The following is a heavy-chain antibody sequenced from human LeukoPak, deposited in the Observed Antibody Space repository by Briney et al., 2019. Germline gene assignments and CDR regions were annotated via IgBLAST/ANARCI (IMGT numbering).Heavy chain of an antibody. Sequence: SETLSLTCTVSGGSSSSYYWSWIRQPPGKGLEWIGYIYYSGSINYNPSLKSRVTISVDTSKSQFSLKLRSVTAADTAVYYCARDSPIRSMDVWGKGTTVTVPS. D-gene: IGHD3-16*01. CDR3: ARDSPIRSMDV. CDR2: IYYSGSI. J-gene: IGHJ6*03. V-gene: IGHV4-59*01. CDR1: GGSSSSYY.